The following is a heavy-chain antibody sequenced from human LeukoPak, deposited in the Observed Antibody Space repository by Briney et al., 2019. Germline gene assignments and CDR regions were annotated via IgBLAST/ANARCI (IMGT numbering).Heavy chain of an antibody. J-gene: IGHJ3*01. CDR1: GFIFSTYG. CDR3: ARAVGPFDF. Sequence: RSGGSLRLSCAASGFIFSTYGMHWVRQAPGKGLEWVAVIWYDGSNKYYADSVKGRFTTSRDNSKNTLNLLMNNLRAEDTAVYYCARAVGPFDFWGQGTMVTVSA. V-gene: IGHV3-33*01. CDR2: IWYDGSNK.